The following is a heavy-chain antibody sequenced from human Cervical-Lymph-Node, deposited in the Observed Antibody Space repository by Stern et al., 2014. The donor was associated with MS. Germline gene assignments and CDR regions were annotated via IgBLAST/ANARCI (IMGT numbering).Heavy chain of an antibody. Sequence: VQLVESGAAVEKPGASLKVSCKASGYTFSDYFIHWVRQAPGQGLEWMGWINPKSGGTNYVQKLQGRVTMTSDTSIDTADMELNSLTSDDTAMFYCARGGATRYNMDVWGQGTTVIVSS. CDR1: GYTFSDYF. J-gene: IGHJ6*02. D-gene: IGHD1-26*01. V-gene: IGHV1-2*02. CDR3: ARGGATRYNMDV. CDR2: INPKSGGT.